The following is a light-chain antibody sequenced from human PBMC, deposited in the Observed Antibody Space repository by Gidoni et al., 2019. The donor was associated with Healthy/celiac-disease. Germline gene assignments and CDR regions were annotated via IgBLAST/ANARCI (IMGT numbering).Light chain of an antibody. Sequence: DIVMTQSPDSLAVSLGERATINCKSSQSVLYSSNNKNYLAWYQQKPGQPPKLLIYWASTRESGVPDRFSGSGSGTDFTLTISSLQAEDVAVYYCQQYYSTPPFLPTFXQXTKVEVK. CDR3: QQYYSTPPFLPT. J-gene: IGKJ1*01. CDR1: QSVLYSSNNKNY. CDR2: WAS. V-gene: IGKV4-1*01.